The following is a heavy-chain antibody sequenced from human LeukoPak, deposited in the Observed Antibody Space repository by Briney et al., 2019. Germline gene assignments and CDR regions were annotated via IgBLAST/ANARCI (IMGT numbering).Heavy chain of an antibody. J-gene: IGHJ4*02. Sequence: GGSLRLSCAASGFTFSSYGMHWVRQAPGKGLEWVAVIWYDGSNKYYADSVKGRFIISRDNSKNTLYLQMNSLRAEDTAVYYCAKGDYYGSGSYYYHFDYWGQGTLVTVSS. CDR1: GFTFSSYG. CDR2: IWYDGSNK. CDR3: AKGDYYGSGSYYYHFDY. V-gene: IGHV3-33*06. D-gene: IGHD3-10*01.